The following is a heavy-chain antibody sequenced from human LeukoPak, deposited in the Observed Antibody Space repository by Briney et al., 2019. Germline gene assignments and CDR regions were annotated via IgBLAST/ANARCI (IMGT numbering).Heavy chain of an antibody. CDR3: AKTPGEAARASYFDF. D-gene: IGHD6-6*01. CDR2: VTDSGGDT. CDR1: GFTFSSYA. V-gene: IGHV3-23*01. Sequence: GGSLRLSCAASGFTFSSYAMSWVRQTPEKGLEWVSAVTDSGGDTFYAASVKGRFTISRDNSRNTLHLQMNRLRAEDTAVYYCAKTPGEAARASYFDFWGQGTLVTVSS. J-gene: IGHJ4*02.